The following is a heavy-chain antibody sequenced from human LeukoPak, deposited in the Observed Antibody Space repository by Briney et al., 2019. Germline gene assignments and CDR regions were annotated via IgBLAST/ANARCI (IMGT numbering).Heavy chain of an antibody. D-gene: IGHD3-10*01. CDR3: AKDPNFYGSGRNGDY. Sequence: PGGSLRLSCAGSGFPFSIYGMNWVRQAPGKGLEWVSGISPGGGPTYYADSVKGRFTISRDNSKNTLYLQMNSLRAEDTAVYYCAKDPNFYGSGRNGDYWGQGTLVTVSS. J-gene: IGHJ4*02. V-gene: IGHV3-23*01. CDR1: GFPFSIYG. CDR2: ISPGGGPT.